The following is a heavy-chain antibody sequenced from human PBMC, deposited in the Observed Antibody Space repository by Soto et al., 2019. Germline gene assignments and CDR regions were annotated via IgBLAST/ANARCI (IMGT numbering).Heavy chain of an antibody. CDR3: ARGPVRGLIVDAFDI. J-gene: IGHJ3*02. Sequence: QVQLQESGPGLVKPSETLSLTCTVSGGSISSYYWSWIRQPPGKGLVWIGYIYYSGSTNYSPSLKRRVTLSVDTSKNQSSLKLGSVTAADTAVYYCARGPVRGLIVDAFDIWGQGTMVTVSS. CDR2: IYYSGST. CDR1: GGSISSYY. D-gene: IGHD3-10*01. V-gene: IGHV4-59*08.